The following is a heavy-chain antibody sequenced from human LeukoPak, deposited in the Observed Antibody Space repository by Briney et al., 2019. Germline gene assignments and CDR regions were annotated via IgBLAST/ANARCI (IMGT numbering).Heavy chain of an antibody. Sequence: GGSLRLSCGASGFTFSSYWMSWVRQAPGKGLEWVANIKQDGSEKYYVDSVKGRFTISRDNAKNSLYLQMNSLRAEDTAVYYCARGLWSSSPYDRYYIDVWGKGTTVTLSS. CDR2: IKQDGSEK. CDR1: GFTFSSYW. CDR3: ARGLWSSSPYDRYYIDV. V-gene: IGHV3-7*01. D-gene: IGHD6-6*01. J-gene: IGHJ6*03.